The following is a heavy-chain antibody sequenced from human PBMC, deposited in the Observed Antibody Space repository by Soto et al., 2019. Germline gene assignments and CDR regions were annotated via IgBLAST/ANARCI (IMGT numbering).Heavy chain of an antibody. CDR3: ARERPSGLVALDY. CDR2: IKEDGRET. CDR1: GFTFSNYW. V-gene: IGHV3-7*01. D-gene: IGHD3-9*01. J-gene: IGHJ4*02. Sequence: EVQLVESGGGLVQPGGSLRLSCAASGFTFSNYWMSWVRQAPGKGLEWLANIKEDGRETNYVDSVKGRFTISRDNAKNSLYLQINSLRAEDTAVFYCARERPSGLVALDYWGQGTLVTVSS.